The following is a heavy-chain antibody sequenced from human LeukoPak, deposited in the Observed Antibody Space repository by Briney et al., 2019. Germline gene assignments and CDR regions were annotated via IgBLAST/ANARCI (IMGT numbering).Heavy chain of an antibody. CDR3: AKDDNGPRDN. J-gene: IGHJ4*02. CDR2: IRYDGIKK. CDR1: GFTFDNYG. Sequence: GGSLRLSCAASGFTFDNYGMHWVRQAPGKGLEWVALIRYDGIKKFYAGSVKGRFTISRDNSKNTLYLQMNSLRLEDTALYYCAKDDNGPRDNWGQGTLVTVSS. V-gene: IGHV3-30*02. D-gene: IGHD1-14*01.